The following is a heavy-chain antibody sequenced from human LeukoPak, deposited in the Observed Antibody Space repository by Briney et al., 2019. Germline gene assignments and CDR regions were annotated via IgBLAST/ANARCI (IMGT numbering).Heavy chain of an antibody. CDR2: SHTSSRV. V-gene: IGHV4-61*02. J-gene: IGHJ4*02. D-gene: IGHD4-17*01. CDR1: GDSITRGTEY. CDR3: ARDRGNGDYGDYFDS. Sequence: TLSLTCTVWGDSITRGTEYWNWSRQPAGKGVDWIGGSHTSSRVNYNPSLQSRVTISIDTSRNLVSLRLTSVTAADAAVYYCARDRGNGDYGDYFDSWGQGTLVSVSS.